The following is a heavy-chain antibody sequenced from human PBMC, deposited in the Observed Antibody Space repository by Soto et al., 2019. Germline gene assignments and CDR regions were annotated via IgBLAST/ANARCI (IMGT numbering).Heavy chain of an antibody. Sequence: GASVKVSCKVFGHTLSELSMHWVRQAPGEGLEWVGGFDREDAETVYAQKFRGRVTMTEDTSTDTAYLELSRLRSEDTAVYFCATKTLLSYFQYWGQGTLVTVS. CDR2: FDREDAET. D-gene: IGHD3-16*02. V-gene: IGHV1-24*01. J-gene: IGHJ1*01. CDR1: GHTLSELS. CDR3: ATKTLLSYFQY.